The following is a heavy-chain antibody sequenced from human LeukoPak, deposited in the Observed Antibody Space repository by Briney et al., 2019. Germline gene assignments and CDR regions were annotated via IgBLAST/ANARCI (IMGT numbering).Heavy chain of an antibody. Sequence: SETLSLTCAVSGGSISSGGYSWSWIRQPPGKGLEWIGYIYHSGSTYYNPSLKSRVTISVDRSKNQFSLKLSSVTAADTAVYYCARGRERSWFDPWGQGTLVTVSS. CDR2: IYHSGST. CDR3: ARGRERSWFDP. D-gene: IGHD1-26*01. J-gene: IGHJ5*02. CDR1: GGSISSGGYS. V-gene: IGHV4-30-2*01.